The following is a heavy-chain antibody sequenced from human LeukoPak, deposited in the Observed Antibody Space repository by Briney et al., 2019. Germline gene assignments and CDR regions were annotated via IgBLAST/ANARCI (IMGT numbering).Heavy chain of an antibody. Sequence: GGSLRLSCAASGFTFSSYGMHWVRQAPGKGLEWVAVISYDGSNKYYADSVKGRFTISRDNSKNTLYLQMNSLRAEDTAVYYCAKEVVVITLPYFDYWGQGTLVTVSS. CDR3: AKEVVVITLPYFDY. CDR1: GFTFSSYG. J-gene: IGHJ4*02. CDR2: ISYDGSNK. D-gene: IGHD3-22*01. V-gene: IGHV3-30*18.